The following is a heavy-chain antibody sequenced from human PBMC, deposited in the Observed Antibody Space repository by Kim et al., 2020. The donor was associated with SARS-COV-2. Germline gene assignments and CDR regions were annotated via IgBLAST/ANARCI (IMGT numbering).Heavy chain of an antibody. V-gene: IGHV3-13*01. CDR3: ARVQARWFGEAYYHYGMDV. Sequence: KGRLTISRENAKNSLYLQMNSLRAGDTAVYYCARVQARWFGEAYYHYGMDVWGQGTTVTVSS. J-gene: IGHJ6*02. D-gene: IGHD3-10*01.